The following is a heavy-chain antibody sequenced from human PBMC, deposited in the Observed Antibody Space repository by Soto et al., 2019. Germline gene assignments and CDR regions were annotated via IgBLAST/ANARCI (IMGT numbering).Heavy chain of an antibody. D-gene: IGHD1-26*01. CDR1: GGSVGSHY. V-gene: IGHV4-39*07. CDR2: IYYSGST. Sequence: SETLSLTCTVSGGSVGSHYVSWIRQPPGKGLEWIGSIYYSGSTYYNPSLESRVTISVDKSKNQFSLELNSVTAADTAVYYCARDTRDGYYFEYWGQGILVTVSS. CDR3: ARDTRDGYYFEY. J-gene: IGHJ4*02.